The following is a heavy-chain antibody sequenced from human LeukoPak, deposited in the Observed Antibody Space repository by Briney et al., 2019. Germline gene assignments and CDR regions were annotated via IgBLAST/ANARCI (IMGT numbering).Heavy chain of an antibody. Sequence: PGGSLRLSCAASGFTFSSYAMSWVRQAPGKGLEWVSAISGSGGSTYYADSVKGRFTISRDNAKNSLYLQMNSLRAEDTAVYYCARDEPLLWFGGYKDWFDPWGQGTLVTVSS. D-gene: IGHD3-10*01. J-gene: IGHJ5*02. CDR2: ISGSGGST. CDR3: ARDEPLLWFGGYKDWFDP. V-gene: IGHV3-23*01. CDR1: GFTFSSYA.